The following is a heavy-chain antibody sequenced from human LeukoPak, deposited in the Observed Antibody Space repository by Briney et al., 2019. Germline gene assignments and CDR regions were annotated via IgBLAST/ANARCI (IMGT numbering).Heavy chain of an antibody. J-gene: IGHJ6*03. V-gene: IGHV3-48*04. CDR3: ARVVYDYVWGSYRSYYYIDV. Sequence: QSGGSLRLSCAASGFTFSSYAMSWVRQAPGKGLEWVSYISSSGSTIYYADSVKGRFTISRDNAKNSLYLQMNSLRAEDTAVYYCARVVYDYVWGSYRSYYYIDVWGKGTTVTISS. CDR2: ISSSGSTI. D-gene: IGHD3-16*02. CDR1: GFTFSSYA.